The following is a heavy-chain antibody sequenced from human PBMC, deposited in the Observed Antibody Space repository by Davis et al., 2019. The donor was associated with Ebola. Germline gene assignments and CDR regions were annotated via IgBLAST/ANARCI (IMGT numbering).Heavy chain of an antibody. CDR1: GFTFSSYG. CDR3: AKQGGSSGWYYFDY. Sequence: PGGSLRLSCAASGFTFSSYGMHWVRQAPGKGLEWVAVISYDGSNKYYADSVKGRFTISRDNSKNTLYLQMSSLRAEDTAIYYCAKQGGSSGWYYFDYWGQGTLVTVSS. V-gene: IGHV3-30*18. J-gene: IGHJ4*02. D-gene: IGHD6-19*01. CDR2: ISYDGSNK.